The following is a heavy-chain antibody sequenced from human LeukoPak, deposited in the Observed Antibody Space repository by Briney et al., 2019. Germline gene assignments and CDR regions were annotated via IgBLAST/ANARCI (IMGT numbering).Heavy chain of an antibody. Sequence: SVKVSCKASGGTFSSYAISWVRQAPGQGLEWMGRIIPIFGTANYAQKFQGRVTITTDESTSTAYMELSSLRSEDTAVYYCAGEVEQQLVLYWFDPWGQGTLVTVSS. CDR3: AGEVEQQLVLYWFDP. D-gene: IGHD6-13*01. CDR2: IIPIFGTA. CDR1: GGTFSSYA. J-gene: IGHJ5*02. V-gene: IGHV1-69*05.